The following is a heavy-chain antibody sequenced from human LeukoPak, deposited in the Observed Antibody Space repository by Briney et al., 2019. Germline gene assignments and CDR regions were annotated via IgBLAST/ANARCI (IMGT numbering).Heavy chain of an antibody. D-gene: IGHD5-18*01. J-gene: IGHJ5*02. CDR2: ISASGDST. CDR3: AKKSLRGYTYGRDDDH. CDR1: GFTFNYYA. V-gene: IGHV3-23*01. Sequence: PGGSLRLSCAASGFTFNYYAMTWVRQAPGKGLKWVSSISASGDSTYYADSVKGRFTVSRDNSKSTLYLQMDGLSAEDVAVYYCAKKSLRGYTYGRDDDHWGQGTLVTVSS.